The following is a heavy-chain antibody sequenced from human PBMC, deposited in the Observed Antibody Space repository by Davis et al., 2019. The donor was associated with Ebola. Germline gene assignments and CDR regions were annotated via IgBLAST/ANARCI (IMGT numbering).Heavy chain of an antibody. CDR1: GFTFSSYS. Sequence: GESLKISCAASGFTFSSYSMNWVRQAPGKGLEWVSYIRRSSSTIYYADTVKGRFTISRDNAKNSLYLQMNSLRDEDTAVYYCARDGSDFWSGYRPFDFWGQGTLVTVSS. J-gene: IGHJ4*02. D-gene: IGHD3-3*01. CDR2: IRRSSSTI. CDR3: ARDGSDFWSGYRPFDF. V-gene: IGHV3-48*02.